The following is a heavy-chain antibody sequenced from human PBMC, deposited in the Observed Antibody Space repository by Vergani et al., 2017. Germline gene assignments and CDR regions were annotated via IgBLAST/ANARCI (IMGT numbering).Heavy chain of an antibody. CDR3: ARGLELPKLGWLVRPGGWFDP. J-gene: IGHJ5*02. D-gene: IGHD3/OR15-3a*01. CDR2: INHSGST. Sequence: QVQLQQWGAGLLKPSETLSLTCAVYGGSFSGYYWSWIRQPPGKGLEWIGEINHSGSTNYNPSLKSRVTISVDTSKNQVSLKLSSVTAADTALYYCARGLELPKLGWLVRPGGWFDPWGQGTLVTVSS. CDR1: GGSFSGYY. V-gene: IGHV4-34*01.